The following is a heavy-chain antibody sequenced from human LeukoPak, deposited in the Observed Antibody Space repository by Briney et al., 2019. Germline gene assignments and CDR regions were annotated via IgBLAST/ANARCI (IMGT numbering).Heavy chain of an antibody. D-gene: IGHD5-12*01. V-gene: IGHV4-39*01. J-gene: IGHJ4*02. CDR3: AKSNGYGLIDY. CDR1: GASLSSNNYY. Sequence: SETLSLTCAVSGASLSSNNYYWGWDRQSPGRGLEWIGNIYSSGNTYYNASLKSRVTMYIDTSKNQFSLKLSSVTAADTAMYYCAKSNGYGLIDYWGQGTLVTVSS. CDR2: IYSSGNT.